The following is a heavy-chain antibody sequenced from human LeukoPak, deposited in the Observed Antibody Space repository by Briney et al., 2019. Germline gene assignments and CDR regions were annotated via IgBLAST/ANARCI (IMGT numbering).Heavy chain of an antibody. Sequence: ASVKVSCKASGYTFTGYYMHWVRQAPGQGLEWMGWINPNSGGTNYAQKFQGRVTMTRDTSISTAYMELSRLRSDDTAVYYCARALIPRTRGYSYGSPAGYWGQGTLVTVFS. D-gene: IGHD5-18*01. V-gene: IGHV1-2*02. CDR2: INPNSGGT. CDR3: ARALIPRTRGYSYGSPAGY. J-gene: IGHJ4*02. CDR1: GYTFTGYY.